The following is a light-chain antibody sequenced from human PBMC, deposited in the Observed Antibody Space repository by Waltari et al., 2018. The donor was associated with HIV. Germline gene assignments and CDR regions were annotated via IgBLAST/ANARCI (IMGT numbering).Light chain of an antibody. CDR2: TDT. Sequence: SVLTQPPSASGTPGQKVTIPCSGSSPNIGSNSVFWYQQLPGAAPKLLIYTDTQRPSGVPDRFSGSKSGTSASLAISGLRSEDEAVYSCATWDDSLNGVLFGGGTNLNVL. CDR1: SPNIGSNS. J-gene: IGLJ2*01. CDR3: ATWDDSLNGVL. V-gene: IGLV1-47*01.